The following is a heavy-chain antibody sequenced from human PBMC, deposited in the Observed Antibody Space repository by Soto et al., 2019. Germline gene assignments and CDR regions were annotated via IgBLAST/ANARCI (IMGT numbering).Heavy chain of an antibody. CDR1: GGSISSSSYY. CDR2: IYYSGST. CDR3: ARHLTIFGVVPNWFDP. V-gene: IGHV4-39*01. J-gene: IGHJ5*02. Sequence: SETLSLTCTVSGGSISSSSYYWGWIRQPPGKGLEWIGSIYYSGSTYYNPSLKSRVAISVDTSKNQFSLKLSSVTAADTAVYYCARHLTIFGVVPNWFDPWGQGTLVTVSS. D-gene: IGHD3-3*01.